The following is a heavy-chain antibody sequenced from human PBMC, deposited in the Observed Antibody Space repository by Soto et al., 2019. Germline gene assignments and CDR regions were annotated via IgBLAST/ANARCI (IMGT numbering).Heavy chain of an antibody. CDR1: GFTFSSYA. CDR2: ISYDGSNK. V-gene: IGHV3-30-3*01. J-gene: IGHJ4*02. D-gene: IGHD1-26*01. CDR3: ARVNAWWELLSYFDY. Sequence: QVQLVESGGGVVQPGRSLRLSCAASGFTFSSYAMHWVRQAPGKGLERVAVISYDGSNKYYADSVKGRFTISRDNSKNTLYLQMNSLRAEDTAVYYCARVNAWWELLSYFDYWGQGTLVTVSS.